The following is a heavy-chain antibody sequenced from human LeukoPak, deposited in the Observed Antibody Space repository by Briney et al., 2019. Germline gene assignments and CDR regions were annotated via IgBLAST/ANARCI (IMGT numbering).Heavy chain of an antibody. CDR2: ISAYNGNT. CDR3: ARQWELLSWFDP. CDR1: GYTFTSYG. J-gene: IGHJ5*02. Sequence: ASVKVSCKASGYTFTSYGISWVRQAPGQGLEWMGWISAYNGNTNYAQKLQGRVTVTTDTSTSIAYMELRSLRSDDTAVYYCARQWELLSWFDPWGQGTLVTVSS. D-gene: IGHD1-26*01. V-gene: IGHV1-18*01.